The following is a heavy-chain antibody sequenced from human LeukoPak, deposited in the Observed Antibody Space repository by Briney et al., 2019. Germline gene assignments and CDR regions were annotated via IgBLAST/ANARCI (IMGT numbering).Heavy chain of an antibody. Sequence: PGGSLRLSCAASGFSFSSYAMHRVRQAPGKGLEWVSSIRYDGNEKYSADSVKGRFTISRDNSKNMLFLQMNSLRAEDTAIYYCAKGILGGVLNDWGQGSLVTVS. D-gene: IGHD3-3*02. V-gene: IGHV3-30*02. CDR1: GFSFSSYA. CDR3: AKGILGGVLND. J-gene: IGHJ4*02. CDR2: IRYDGNEK.